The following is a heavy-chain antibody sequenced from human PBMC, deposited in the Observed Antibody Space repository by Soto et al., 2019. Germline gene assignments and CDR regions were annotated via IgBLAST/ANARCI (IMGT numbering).Heavy chain of an antibody. CDR1: GGSISSGGYS. Sequence: QLQLQESGSGLVKPSETLSLTCGVSGGSISSGGYSWSWIRQPPGKGLEWIGYFYHSGSTYYSPSLKSRVTISIDRSENQFSLKLSSVTAADTALYYCASAYYYFGMDVWGQGTTVTVSS. V-gene: IGHV4-30-2*01. CDR3: ASAYYYFGMDV. CDR2: FYHSGST. J-gene: IGHJ6*02.